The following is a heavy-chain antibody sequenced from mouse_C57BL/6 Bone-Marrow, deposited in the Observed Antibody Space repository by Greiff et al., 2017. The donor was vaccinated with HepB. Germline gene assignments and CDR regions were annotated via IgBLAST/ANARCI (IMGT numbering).Heavy chain of an antibody. CDR3: ARGGYYGNYFDY. D-gene: IGHD2-1*01. J-gene: IGHJ2*01. CDR2: ISSGSSTI. CDR1: GFTFSDYG. V-gene: IGHV5-17*01. Sequence: EVKLVESGGGLVKPGGSLKLSCAASGFTFSDYGMHWVRQAPEKGLEWVAYISSGSSTIYYADTVKGRFTISRDNAKNTLFLQMTSLRSEDTAMYYCARGGYYGNYFDYWGQGTTLTVSS.